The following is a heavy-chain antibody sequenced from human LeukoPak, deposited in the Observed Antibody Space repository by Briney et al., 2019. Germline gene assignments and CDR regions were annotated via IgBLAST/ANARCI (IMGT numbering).Heavy chain of an antibody. CDR3: ARPPFAYGLDV. CDR2: ISSSGSTI. CDR1: GFTFSDYY. V-gene: IGHV3-11*04. Sequence: PGGSLRLSCAASGFTFSDYYMSWIRQAPGKGLEWVSYISSSGSTIYYADSVKGRFTISRDNAKNSLHLQMSSLQVEDTAVYYCARPPFAYGLDVWGQGTTVTVS. D-gene: IGHD3-10*01. J-gene: IGHJ6*02.